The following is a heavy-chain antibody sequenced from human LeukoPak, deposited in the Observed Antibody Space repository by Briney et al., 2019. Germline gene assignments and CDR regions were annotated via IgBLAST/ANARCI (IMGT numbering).Heavy chain of an antibody. CDR1: GFDFSSYG. V-gene: IGHV3-23*01. CDR3: AKHLGSKLPYDY. Sequence: PGGSLRLSCAASGFDFSSYGMSWVRQAPGKGLEWVSAISRSGSNIFYAGSVKGRFTISRDNSRNTLYLQMNSLRAEDTAVYYCAKHLGSKLPYDYWGQGTLVTVSS. D-gene: IGHD4-23*01. CDR2: ISRSGSNI. J-gene: IGHJ4*02.